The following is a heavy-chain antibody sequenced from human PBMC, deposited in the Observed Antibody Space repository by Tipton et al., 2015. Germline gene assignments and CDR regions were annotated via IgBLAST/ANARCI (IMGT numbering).Heavy chain of an antibody. CDR2: ISGSGGSI. D-gene: IGHD6-19*01. CDR3: ASSMSVAGTGDS. J-gene: IGHJ4*02. CDR1: GFTFSNYA. Sequence: SLRLSCAASGFTFSNYAMTWVRQAPGKGLEWVSIISGSGGSIYYADSVKGRFTVSRDNSNNTLYLQMNSLRADDTAIYYCASSMSVAGTGDSWGQGTLVTVSS. V-gene: IGHV3-23*01.